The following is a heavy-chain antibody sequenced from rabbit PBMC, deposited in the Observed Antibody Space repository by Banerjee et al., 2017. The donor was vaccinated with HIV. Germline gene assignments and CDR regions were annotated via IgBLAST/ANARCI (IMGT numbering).Heavy chain of an antibody. CDR1: GFSFSSTYY. CDR2: IYTGSGNT. V-gene: IGHV1S45*01. D-gene: IGHD1-1*01. CDR3: ARSLGSSGDLRHYFGL. Sequence: QEQLVESGGGLVQPEGSLTLTCTASGFSFSSTYYMCWVRQAPGKGLEWIGCIYTGSGNTYYASWAKGRFTISKTSSTTVTLQMTSLTAADTATYFCARSLGSSGDLRHYFGLWGQGTLVTVS. J-gene: IGHJ4*01.